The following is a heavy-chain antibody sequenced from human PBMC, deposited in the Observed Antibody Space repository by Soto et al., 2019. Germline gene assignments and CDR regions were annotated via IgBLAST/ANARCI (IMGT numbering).Heavy chain of an antibody. J-gene: IGHJ4*02. CDR3: AKGGSSSECSGGSCPSDY. CDR2: ISGSGGST. Sequence: EVQLLESGGGLVQPGGSLRLSCAASGFTFSSYAMSWVRQAPGKGLERVSAISGSGGSTYYADSVKGRFTISRDNSKNTLYLQMNSLRAEDTAVYYCAKGGSSSECSGGSCPSDYWGQGTLVTVSS. CDR1: GFTFSSYA. D-gene: IGHD2-15*01. V-gene: IGHV3-23*01.